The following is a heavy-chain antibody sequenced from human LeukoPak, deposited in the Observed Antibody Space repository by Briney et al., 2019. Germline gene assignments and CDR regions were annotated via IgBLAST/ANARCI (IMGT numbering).Heavy chain of an antibody. J-gene: IGHJ4*02. D-gene: IGHD3-22*01. V-gene: IGHV4-4*02. CDR1: GVSISSSEW. CDR3: ARLQYYYDSNGYYSLYYFDY. Sequence: PSGTLSLTCAVSGVSISSSEWWIWVRQPPGKGLEWIGNIYYSGSTYYNPSLRSRLTISLDTSKNQFSLTLSSVTAADTAVYYCARLQYYYDSNGYYSLYYFDYWGQGTVVTVSS. CDR2: IYYSGST.